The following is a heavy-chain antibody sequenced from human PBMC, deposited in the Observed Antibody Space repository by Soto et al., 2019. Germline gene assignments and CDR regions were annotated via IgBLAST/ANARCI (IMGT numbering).Heavy chain of an antibody. CDR3: ARDPYYDSSGQNWFDP. J-gene: IGHJ5*02. Sequence: PGGSLRLSCAASGFTFSSYGMHWVRQAPGKGLEWVAVIWYDGSNKYYADSVKGRFTISRDNSKNTLYLQMNSLRAEDTAVYYCARDPYYDSSGQNWFDPWGQGTLVTVSS. V-gene: IGHV3-33*01. CDR1: GFTFSSYG. CDR2: IWYDGSNK. D-gene: IGHD3-22*01.